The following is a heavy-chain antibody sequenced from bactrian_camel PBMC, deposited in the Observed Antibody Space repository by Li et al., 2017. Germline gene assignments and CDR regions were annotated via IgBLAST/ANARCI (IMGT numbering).Heavy chain of an antibody. CDR3: AADMGSLCYTREVIVFPY. D-gene: IGHD2*01. V-gene: IGHV3S1*01. CDR1: GNTYSFSC. Sequence: HVQLVESGGGSVQAGGSLTLSCTALGNTYSFSCMAWFRQAPEKGREGVAAISTGGGSTYYADSVKGRFAISQDNAKNTVYLQMNNLQPEDTAMYCCAADMGSLCYTREVIVFPYSGQGTQVTVS. J-gene: IGHJ4*01. CDR2: ISTGGGST.